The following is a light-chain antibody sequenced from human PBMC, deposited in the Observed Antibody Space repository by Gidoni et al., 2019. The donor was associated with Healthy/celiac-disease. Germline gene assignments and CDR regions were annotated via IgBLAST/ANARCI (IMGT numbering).Light chain of an antibody. V-gene: IGKV1-39*01. CDR3: QQSYSTPPNT. CDR1: QSMSSY. CDR2: AAS. Sequence: IQLTPSPSSLSASVGDRVTITCRASQSMSSYLNWYQQKPGKAPKLLIYAASSLQSGVPSRFSCSGSGTDFTLTISSLQPEDVATYYCQQSYSTPPNTFGQGTKVEIK. J-gene: IGKJ1*01.